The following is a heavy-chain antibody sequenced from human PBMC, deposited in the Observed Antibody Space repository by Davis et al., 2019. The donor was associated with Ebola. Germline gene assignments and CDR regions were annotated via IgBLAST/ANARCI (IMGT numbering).Heavy chain of an antibody. Sequence: PGGSLRLSCAASGFTFSSYGMHWVRQAPGKGLEWVAVIWYDGSNKYYADSVKGRFTISRDNSKNTLYLQMNSLRAEDTAVYYCAKAPISVGGYYYNYWGQGTLVTVSS. CDR2: IWYDGSNK. CDR1: GFTFSSYG. J-gene: IGHJ4*02. D-gene: IGHD3-22*01. V-gene: IGHV3-33*06. CDR3: AKAPISVGGYYYNY.